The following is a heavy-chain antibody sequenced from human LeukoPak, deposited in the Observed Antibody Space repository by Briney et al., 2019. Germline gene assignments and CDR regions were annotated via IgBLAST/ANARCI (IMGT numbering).Heavy chain of an antibody. J-gene: IGHJ3*02. CDR3: ARGGSSGWYQAFDI. V-gene: IGHV1-2*02. CDR1: GYTFTGYY. Sequence: ASVKVSCKASGYTFTGYYMHWVQQAPGQGLEWMGWINPNSGGTNYAQKFQGRVTMTRDTSISTAYMELSRLRSDDTAVYYCARGGSSGWYQAFDIWGQGTMVTVSS. CDR2: INPNSGGT. D-gene: IGHD6-19*01.